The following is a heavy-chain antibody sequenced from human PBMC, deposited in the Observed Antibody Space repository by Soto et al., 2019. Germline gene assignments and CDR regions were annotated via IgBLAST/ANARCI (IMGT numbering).Heavy chain of an antibody. J-gene: IGHJ4*02. D-gene: IGHD1-20*01. CDR2: ISVGGRTI. Sequence: QVQLVESGGGLVKPGESLRLSCVASGFAFTDYYMTWIRQAPGKGLEWVSYISVGGRTIYYAESVRGRFTVSRDNAKISVFLQMNRLRAEDTAVYYCARGTPVTGTENTDYFDHWGQGTRVTVSS. CDR3: ARGTPVTGTENTDYFDH. V-gene: IGHV3-11*01. CDR1: GFAFTDYY.